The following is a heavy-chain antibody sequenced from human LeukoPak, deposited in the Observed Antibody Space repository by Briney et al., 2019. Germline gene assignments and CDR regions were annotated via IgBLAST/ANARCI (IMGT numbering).Heavy chain of an antibody. V-gene: IGHV3-21*01. Sequence: GGSLRLSCAASGFTFSSYSMNWVRQAPGKGLEWVSSISSSSSYIYYADSVKSRFTISRDNAKNSLYLQMNSLRADDTAVYYCARDEANHYDSSGYGFDYWGQGTLVTVSS. CDR1: GFTFSSYS. J-gene: IGHJ4*02. CDR2: ISSSSSYI. D-gene: IGHD3-22*01. CDR3: ARDEANHYDSSGYGFDY.